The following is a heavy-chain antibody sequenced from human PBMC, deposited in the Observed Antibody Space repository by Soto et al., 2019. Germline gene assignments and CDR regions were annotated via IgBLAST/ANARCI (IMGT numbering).Heavy chain of an antibody. J-gene: IGHJ3*02. CDR3: ARGYCSGGSCYGVPDAFDI. D-gene: IGHD2-15*01. CDR2: IYPGDSDT. V-gene: IGHV5-51*01. CDR1: GFSFTTYW. Sequence: GESLKISCKGSGFSFTTYWIAWVRQMPGKGLEWMGIIYPGDSDTRYSPSFQGQVTISADKSISTAYLQWSSLKASDTAMYYCARGYCSGGSCYGVPDAFDIWGQGTMVTVSS.